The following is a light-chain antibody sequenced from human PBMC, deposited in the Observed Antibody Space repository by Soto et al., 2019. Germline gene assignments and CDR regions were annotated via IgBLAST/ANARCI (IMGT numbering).Light chain of an antibody. Sequence: EIVMTQSPATLSVSSGEGATLSCRASQGIGDTLAWYQQKPGQTPRLLIYDTSIRATGVPARFSGSRSGAEFTLTISSLQSEDFAVYYCQHYVNGPLTFGGGTKVESK. CDR2: DTS. V-gene: IGKV3-15*01. CDR1: QGIGDT. J-gene: IGKJ4*01. CDR3: QHYVNGPLT.